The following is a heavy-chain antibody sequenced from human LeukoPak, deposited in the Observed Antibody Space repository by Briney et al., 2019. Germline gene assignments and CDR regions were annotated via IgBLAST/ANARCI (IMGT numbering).Heavy chain of an antibody. CDR2: IRGSGDST. CDR1: GFTFSIYA. V-gene: IGHV3-23*01. D-gene: IGHD6-19*01. J-gene: IGHJ4*02. Sequence: GGSLRLSCAASGFTFSIYAMNWVRQAPGKGLEWVSGIRGSGDSTYYADSVKGRFTISRDNSKNTLFLQMNSLRAEDTAVYYCAGEGSGWLPNYWGQGTLVTVSS. CDR3: AGEGSGWLPNY.